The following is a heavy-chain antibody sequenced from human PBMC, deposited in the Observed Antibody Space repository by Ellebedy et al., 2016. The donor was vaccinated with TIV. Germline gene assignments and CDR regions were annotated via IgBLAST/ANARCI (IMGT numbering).Heavy chain of an antibody. CDR1: GFTVSSNY. Sequence: GGSLRLSCAASGFTVSSNYMSWVRQAPGKGLEWVSVIYSDGSTYYADSVKGRFTISRDNSKNTLSLQMSSLRADDTAVYFCASSGRVYYEGSGYAFDYWGQGTLVTVSS. CDR3: ASSGRVYYEGSGYAFDY. V-gene: IGHV3-66*01. D-gene: IGHD3-22*01. J-gene: IGHJ4*02. CDR2: IYSDGST.